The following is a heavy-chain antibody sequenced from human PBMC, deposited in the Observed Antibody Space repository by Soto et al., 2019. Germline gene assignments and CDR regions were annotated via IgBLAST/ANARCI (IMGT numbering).Heavy chain of an antibody. D-gene: IGHD6-19*01. J-gene: IGHJ2*01. Sequence: GASVKVSCKASGYTFTNYGIHCVRQAPGQRLEWMGWINSGSGNTKYSQKLQGRVTINRDTSAGTAYMELSSLRSEDTAVYYCARSGYSSGWYHWYFDFWGRGTLVTVSS. V-gene: IGHV1-3*01. CDR3: ARSGYSSGWYHWYFDF. CDR1: GYTFTNYG. CDR2: INSGSGNT.